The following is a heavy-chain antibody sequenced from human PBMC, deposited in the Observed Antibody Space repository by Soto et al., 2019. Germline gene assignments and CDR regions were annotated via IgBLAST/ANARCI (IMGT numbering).Heavy chain of an antibody. D-gene: IGHD4-17*01. CDR1: GFTVSSNY. CDR3: ARSGPYGDYDY. CDR2: IYSGGTT. Sequence: EVQLVESGGGLVQPGGSLGLSCAASGFTVSSNYMSWVRQAPGKGLEWVSVIYSGGTTYYADSVKGRFTISRDISKNTLYLQMNSLRAEDTAVYYCARSGPYGDYDYWGQGTLVTVSS. J-gene: IGHJ4*02. V-gene: IGHV3-66*01.